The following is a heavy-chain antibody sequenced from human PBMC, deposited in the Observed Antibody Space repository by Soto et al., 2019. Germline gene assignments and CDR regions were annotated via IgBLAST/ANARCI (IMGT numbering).Heavy chain of an antibody. CDR3: ARHAPPGIAAPFDH. V-gene: IGHV4-39*01. J-gene: IGHJ4*02. CDR2: IYKSATT. D-gene: IGHD6-13*01. Sequence: PSETLSLTCSVSGDSISSVDYFCAWIRQPPGQALEYIGYIYKSATTYYNPSFESRVAISLDTSKSQFSLNVTSVTASDAAVYYCARHAPPGIAAPFDHWGLGTLVTVSS. CDR1: GDSISSVDYF.